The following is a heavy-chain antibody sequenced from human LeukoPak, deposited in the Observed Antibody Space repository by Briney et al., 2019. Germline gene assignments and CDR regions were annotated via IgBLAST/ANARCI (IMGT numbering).Heavy chain of an antibody. Sequence: SETLSLTCAVSGYSISSGYYWGWIRQPPGKGLEWIGSIYHSGSTYYNPSLKSRVTISVDTSKSQFSLKLSSVTAADTAVYYCTRDPTIFGVAQAVFDYWGQGTLVTVSS. D-gene: IGHD3-3*01. J-gene: IGHJ4*02. CDR1: GYSISSGYY. CDR3: TRDPTIFGVAQAVFDY. CDR2: IYHSGST. V-gene: IGHV4-38-2*02.